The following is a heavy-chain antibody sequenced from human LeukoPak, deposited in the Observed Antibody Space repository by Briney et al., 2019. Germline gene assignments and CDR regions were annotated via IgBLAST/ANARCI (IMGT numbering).Heavy chain of an antibody. CDR1: GFTFSSYW. Sequence: GGSLRLSCAASGFTFSSYWMSWVRQSPGKGLEWVGHIKRKSDGETTDYAAPVKGRFSISRDDSKNTVYLQMNSLRIDDTGVYYCTTSGGNWDYFDYWGQGTLVTVSS. J-gene: IGHJ4*02. CDR2: IKRKSDGETT. D-gene: IGHD7-27*01. V-gene: IGHV3-15*01. CDR3: TTSGGNWDYFDY.